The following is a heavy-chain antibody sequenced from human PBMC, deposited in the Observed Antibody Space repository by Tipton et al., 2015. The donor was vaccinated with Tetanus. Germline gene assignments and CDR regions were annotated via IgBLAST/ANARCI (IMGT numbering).Heavy chain of an antibody. CDR1: GYPFISYT. V-gene: IGHV1-3*01. CDR2: INGASGNT. CDR3: ARVVRGSGSHIRAVDY. Sequence: QVQLMQSRPEVKKSGASVKVSCKASGYPFISYTMHWVRQAPGQRLEWMGCINGASGNTKYSQKFQGRVTITRDTSASIGYMELSSLTSEDTAVYYCARVVRGSGSHIRAVDYWGQGTLVSVSS. J-gene: IGHJ4*02. D-gene: IGHD3-10*01.